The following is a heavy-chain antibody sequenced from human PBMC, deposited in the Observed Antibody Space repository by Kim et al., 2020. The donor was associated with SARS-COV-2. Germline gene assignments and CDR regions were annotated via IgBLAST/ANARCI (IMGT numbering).Heavy chain of an antibody. V-gene: IGHV1-46*01. D-gene: IGHD3-3*01. Sequence: ASVKVSCKASGYTFTRAHMHWVRLAPGQGLGWVGIINPYDGGSRYSQKFQGRVTMTRDTSTSTVYMELSSLRSEDTALYYCARDFEGFWTIDYWGQGTLLTVSS. CDR1: GYTFTRAH. CDR3: ARDFEGFWTIDY. J-gene: IGHJ4*02. CDR2: INPYDGGS.